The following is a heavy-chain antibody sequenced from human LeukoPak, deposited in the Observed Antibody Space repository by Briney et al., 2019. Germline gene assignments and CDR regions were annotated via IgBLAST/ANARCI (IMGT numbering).Heavy chain of an antibody. V-gene: IGHV3-23*01. CDR3: AKDPEYSSSLGYFDY. CDR1: GFTFSSYS. J-gene: IGHJ4*02. CDR2: ISGSGGST. D-gene: IGHD6-6*01. Sequence: GGSLRLSCAASGFTFSSYSMSWVRQVPGKGLEWVSAISGSGGSTYYADSVKGRFTISRDNSKNTLYLQMNSLRAEDTAVYYCAKDPEYSSSLGYFDYWGQGTLVTVSS.